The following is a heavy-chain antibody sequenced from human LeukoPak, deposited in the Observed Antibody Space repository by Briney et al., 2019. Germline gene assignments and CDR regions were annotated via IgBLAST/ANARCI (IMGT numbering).Heavy chain of an antibody. CDR1: GFTFRSYG. J-gene: IGHJ5*02. CDR3: TKENYDTLTRHGNWFDP. D-gene: IGHD3-9*01. Sequence: GGSLRLSCAASGFTFRSYGIHWVRQAPGKGLEWVAFIRFDGSNIHYADSVKGRFTVSRDSSENTLYLQMNSLRAEDTAVYYCTKENYDTLTRHGNWFDPWGQGTLVSVSS. V-gene: IGHV3-30*02. CDR2: IRFDGSNI.